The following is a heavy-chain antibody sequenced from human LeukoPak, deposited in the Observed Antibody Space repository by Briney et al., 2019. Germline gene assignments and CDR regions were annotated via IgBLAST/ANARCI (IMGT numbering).Heavy chain of an antibody. CDR2: ISASGGST. V-gene: IGHV3-23*01. J-gene: IGHJ4*02. CDR1: GFTFSSSA. D-gene: IGHD3-22*01. CDR3: ARGYDSSGYYEGPYDY. Sequence: GGSLRLSCAASGFTFSSSAMSWVRQVPGKGLEWVSGISASGGSTYYADSVKGRFTISRDNSKNTLYLQMNSLRAEDTAVYYCARGYDSSGYYEGPYDYWGQGTLVTVSS.